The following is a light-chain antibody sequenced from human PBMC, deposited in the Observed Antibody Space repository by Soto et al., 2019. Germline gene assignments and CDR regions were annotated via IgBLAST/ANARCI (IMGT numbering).Light chain of an antibody. CDR2: GAS. V-gene: IGKV3-20*01. CDR1: QSVSSSD. CDR3: QQYGGSST. J-gene: IGKJ1*01. Sequence: EILLTQSPGTLSLSPGERATLSCRASQSVSSSDLAWYQQKPGQAPRLLIYGASTRATGIPDRFSGSGSGTDFTLTISRLEPEDFAVYYCQQYGGSSTFGQGTKV.